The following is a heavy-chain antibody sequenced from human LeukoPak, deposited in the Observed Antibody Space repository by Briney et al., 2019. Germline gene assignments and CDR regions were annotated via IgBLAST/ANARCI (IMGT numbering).Heavy chain of an antibody. CDR2: INHSGSS. J-gene: IGHJ6*03. D-gene: IGHD1-14*01. V-gene: IGHV4-34*01. CDR1: GGSFSGYY. Sequence: SETLSLTCAVYGGSFSGYYWSWMRQPPGGGLEWLGEINHSGSSNYNPSLKSRVTISVDTSRNQFSLKVSSVTAADTAVYYCARRPNPPTYYYYYHMDVWVEATTVTVSS. CDR3: ARRPNPPTYYYYYHMDV.